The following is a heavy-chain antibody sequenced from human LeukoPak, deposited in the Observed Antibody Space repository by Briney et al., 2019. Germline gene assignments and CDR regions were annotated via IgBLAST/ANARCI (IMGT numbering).Heavy chain of an antibody. Sequence: SETLSLTCTVSGGSISSYYWSWIRQPPGKGLEWIGYIYFSGSTNYNPSLKSRVTISIDTSKNQFSLKLGSVTAADTAVYYCARASAVITQGDNWFDPWGQGTLVTVSS. D-gene: IGHD3-22*01. V-gene: IGHV4-59*01. J-gene: IGHJ5*02. CDR3: ARASAVITQGDNWFDP. CDR2: IYFSGST. CDR1: GGSISSYY.